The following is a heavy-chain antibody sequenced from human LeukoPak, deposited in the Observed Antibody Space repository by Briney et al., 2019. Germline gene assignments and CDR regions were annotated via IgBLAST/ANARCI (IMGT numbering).Heavy chain of an antibody. V-gene: IGHV3-23*01. CDR3: AKESLPHRGYYFDS. CDR1: GFTFSAYA. D-gene: IGHD3-22*01. Sequence: GGSLRLSCAASGFTFSAYAMSWVRQAPGKGLEWVSAVSEDGGARLYADSVKGRFTISRDNSENTVSLQVNSLRAGDTAVYFCAKESLPHRGYYFDSWGRGTLITVSS. J-gene: IGHJ4*02. CDR2: VSEDGGAR.